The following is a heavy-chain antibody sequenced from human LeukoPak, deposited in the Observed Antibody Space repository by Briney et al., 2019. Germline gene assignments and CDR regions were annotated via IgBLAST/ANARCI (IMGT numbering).Heavy chain of an antibody. J-gene: IGHJ4*02. CDR2: ISGGSSTT. D-gene: IGHD2-8*01. Sequence: PGGSLRLSCAASGFTFNSYAMSWVRQAPGKGLEWVSVISGGSSTTYYADSVKGRFTISRDNSKSTLYLQMNSLRAEDTAVYYCAKNPHPCLRSCTNAIXRGPDXXRLDDWGQGTXVTVSS. V-gene: IGHV3-23*01. CDR1: GFTFNSYA. CDR3: AKNPHPCLRSCTNAIXRGPDXXRLDD.